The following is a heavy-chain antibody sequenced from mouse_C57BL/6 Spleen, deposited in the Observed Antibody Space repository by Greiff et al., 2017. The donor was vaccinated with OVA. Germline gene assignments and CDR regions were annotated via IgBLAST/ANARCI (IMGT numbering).Heavy chain of an antibody. CDR2: IDPSDSYT. V-gene: IGHV1-50*01. CDR1: GYTFTSYW. D-gene: IGHD1-1*02. Sequence: VQLQQPGAELVKPGASVKLSCKASGYTFTSYWMQWVKQRPGQGLEWIGEIDPSDSYTNYNQKFKGKATLTVDTSSSTAYMQLSSLTSEDSAVYYCARRVAGDYFDYWGQGTTLTVSS. J-gene: IGHJ2*01. CDR3: ARRVAGDYFDY.